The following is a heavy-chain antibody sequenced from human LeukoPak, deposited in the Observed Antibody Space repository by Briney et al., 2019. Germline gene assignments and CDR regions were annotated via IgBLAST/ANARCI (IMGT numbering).Heavy chain of an antibody. D-gene: IGHD2-2*02. V-gene: IGHV3-21*01. CDR3: ARDRTDCSSTSCYKTEFDY. CDR1: GFTFSSYE. J-gene: IGHJ4*02. CDR2: ISSSSSYI. Sequence: GGSLRLSCAASGFTFSSYEMNWVRQAPGKGLEWVSSISSSSSYIYYADSVKGRFTISRDNAKNSLYLQMNSLRAEDTAVYYCARDRTDCSSTSCYKTEFDYWGQGTLVTVSS.